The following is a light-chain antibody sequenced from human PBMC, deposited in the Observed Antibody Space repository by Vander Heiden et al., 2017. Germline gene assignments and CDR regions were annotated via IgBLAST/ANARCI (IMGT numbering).Light chain of an antibody. CDR1: RSDVGSYNL. J-gene: IGLJ2*01. Sequence: QSALTQPASVSGSPGQSITISCTGTRSDVGSYNLVSWYQQHPGKAPKLMIYEGRKRPSGVSNRFSGSKSGNTASLTIAGLQAEDEADYYCCSYAGSSTYVVFGGGTKLTVL. V-gene: IGLV2-23*01. CDR2: EGR. CDR3: CSYAGSSTYVV.